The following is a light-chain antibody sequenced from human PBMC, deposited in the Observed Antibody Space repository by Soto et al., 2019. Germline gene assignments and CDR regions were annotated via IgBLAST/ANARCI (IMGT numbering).Light chain of an antibody. V-gene: IGKV3-20*01. CDR2: GAS. J-gene: IGKJ5*01. CDR3: QQYANSPIT. CDR1: QSLSSRN. Sequence: VLTQSACALSLSPGERATLSCRASQSLSSRNLAWYQQKAGQAPRLLIYGASSRATGIPDRFFGSGSGTDFTLTINRLEPEDFAVYYCQQYANSPITFGQGTRLEVK.